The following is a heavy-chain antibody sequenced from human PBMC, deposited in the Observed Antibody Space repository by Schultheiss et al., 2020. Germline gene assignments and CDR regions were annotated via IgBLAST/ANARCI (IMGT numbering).Heavy chain of an antibody. V-gene: IGHV3-23*01. Sequence: GGSLRLSCAASGFTFSSYAMHWVRQAPGKGLEWVAVISGSGGSTYYADSVKGRFTISRDNPMNTLFLQMDSLGAEDTAVYYCARSSRPHRSPLRVPVDYWGKGTLVTVAS. D-gene: IGHD3-16*01. CDR2: ISGSGGST. CDR3: ARSSRPHRSPLRVPVDY. CDR1: GFTFSSYA. J-gene: IGHJ4*02.